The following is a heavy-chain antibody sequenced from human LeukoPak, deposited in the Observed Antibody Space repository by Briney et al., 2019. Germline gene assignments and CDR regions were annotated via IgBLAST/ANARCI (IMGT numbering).Heavy chain of an antibody. V-gene: IGHV4-38-2*02. D-gene: IGHD2-2*01. Sequence: SETLSLTCTVSAYSISSGSYWGWIRQPPGKGLEWIGTIYHSGSTYYNPSLKSRVTISVDTSKNQFSLKLSSVTAADTAVYYCARQYCSSTSCPRGGYYYYYMDVWGKGTTVTISS. CDR1: AYSISSGSY. CDR3: ARQYCSSTSCPRGGYYYYYMDV. J-gene: IGHJ6*03. CDR2: IYHSGST.